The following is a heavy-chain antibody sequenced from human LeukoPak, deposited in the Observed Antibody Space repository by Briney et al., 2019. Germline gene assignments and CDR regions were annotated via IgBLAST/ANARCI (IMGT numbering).Heavy chain of an antibody. J-gene: IGHJ3*02. CDR2: ISGPGDTI. D-gene: IGHD2-21*02. CDR1: GFTFSRYE. Sequence: GGSLRLSCEASGFTFSRYEMDWVRQAPGKGLEWVSFISGPGDTIHYADSVKGRFTISRDNAKNSLYLQMNSLRAEDTAVYYCARDAGGGDLLDAFDIWGQGTMVTVSS. V-gene: IGHV3-48*03. CDR3: ARDAGGGDLLDAFDI.